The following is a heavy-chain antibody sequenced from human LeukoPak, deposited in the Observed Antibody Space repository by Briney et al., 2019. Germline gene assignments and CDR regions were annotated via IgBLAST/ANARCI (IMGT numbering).Heavy chain of an antibody. CDR1: GFTFSSSW. Sequence: GGSLRLSCAASGFTFSSSWMSWVRQAPGKGLKWVANIKQDGSEKSYVESVRGRFTISRDNAKNSLYLQLNSLRAEDTALYYCARDNPPDYWGQGTLVTVSP. J-gene: IGHJ4*02. V-gene: IGHV3-7*03. CDR2: IKQDGSEK. CDR3: ARDNPPDY.